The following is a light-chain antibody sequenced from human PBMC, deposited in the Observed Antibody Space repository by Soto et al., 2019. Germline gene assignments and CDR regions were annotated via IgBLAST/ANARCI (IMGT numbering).Light chain of an antibody. CDR1: QSISSY. CDR3: QQSYSTFIT. CDR2: AAP. Sequence: DIQMTQSPSSLSASVGDRVTITCRASQSISSYLNWYQQKPGKAPKLLIYAAPSLQSGVPSRFSGSGSGTDFTLTISSLQPEDFATYYCQQSYSTFITFGQGTRLEIK. J-gene: IGKJ5*01. V-gene: IGKV1-39*01.